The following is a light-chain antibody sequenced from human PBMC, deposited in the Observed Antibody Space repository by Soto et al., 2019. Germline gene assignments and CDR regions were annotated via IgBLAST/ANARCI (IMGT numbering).Light chain of an antibody. CDR1: QSINSY. Sequence: DIQMTQSPSSLSASVGDRATITCRASQSINSYLNWYQQKPGKAPKILIYSASSLQSGVPSRFSGSGSGTDFTLTISSLQPEDFATYYCQQSYRTPRTFGQGTKVEIK. V-gene: IGKV1-39*01. CDR3: QQSYRTPRT. J-gene: IGKJ1*01. CDR2: SAS.